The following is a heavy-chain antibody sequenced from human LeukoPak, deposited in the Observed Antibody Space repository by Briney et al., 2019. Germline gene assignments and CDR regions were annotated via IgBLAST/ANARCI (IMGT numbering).Heavy chain of an antibody. J-gene: IGHJ4*02. CDR3: ARGDGGEQQLVLGY. D-gene: IGHD6-13*01. Sequence: ASVKVSCKASGYTFTSYGISWVRQAPGQGLEWMGGIIPIFGTANYAQKFRGRVTITADESTSTAYMELSSLRSEDTAVYYCARGDGGEQQLVLGYWGQGTLVTVSS. V-gene: IGHV1-69*13. CDR2: IIPIFGTA. CDR1: GYTFTSYG.